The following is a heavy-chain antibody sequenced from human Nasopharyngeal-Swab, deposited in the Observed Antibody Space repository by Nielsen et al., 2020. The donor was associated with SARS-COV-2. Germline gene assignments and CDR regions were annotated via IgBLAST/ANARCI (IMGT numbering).Heavy chain of an antibody. CDR2: ISSSSSYI. V-gene: IGHV3-21*01. D-gene: IGHD1-26*01. Sequence: GGSLRLSCAASGFTVSLYWMNWVRQAPGKGLEWVSSISSSSSYIYYADSVKGRFTISRDNAKNSLYLQMNSLRAEDTAVCYCARDISGSYYGRGAFDIWGQGTMVTVSS. J-gene: IGHJ3*02. CDR3: ARDISGSYYGRGAFDI. CDR1: GFTVSLYW.